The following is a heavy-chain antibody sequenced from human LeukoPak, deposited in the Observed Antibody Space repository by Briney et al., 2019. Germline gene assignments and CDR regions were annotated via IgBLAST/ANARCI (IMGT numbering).Heavy chain of an antibody. Sequence: SGGSLRLSCAASGFTFSSYWMSWVRQAPGKGLEWVANIKQDGSEKYYVDSVKGRFTISRDNAKNSLYLQMNSLRAEDTAVYYCARETYDRGAPGTDYFDYWGQGTLVTVSS. J-gene: IGHJ4*02. D-gene: IGHD3-9*01. CDR3: ARETYDRGAPGTDYFDY. CDR1: GFTFSSYW. V-gene: IGHV3-7*01. CDR2: IKQDGSEK.